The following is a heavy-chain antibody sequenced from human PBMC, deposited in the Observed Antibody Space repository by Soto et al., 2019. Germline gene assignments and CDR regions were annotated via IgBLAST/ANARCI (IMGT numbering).Heavy chain of an antibody. J-gene: IGHJ4*02. CDR2: IYYSGST. CDR1: GGSISSSSYY. Sequence: SETLSLTWTVSGGSISSSSYYWGWISQPPGKGLEWIGSIYYSGSTYYNPPLKSRVTISVDTSKNQFSLKLSSVTAADTAVYYCARLVSVVVPADTGHYFDYWGQGTLVTVSS. CDR3: ARLVSVVVPADTGHYFDY. D-gene: IGHD2-2*01. V-gene: IGHV4-39*01.